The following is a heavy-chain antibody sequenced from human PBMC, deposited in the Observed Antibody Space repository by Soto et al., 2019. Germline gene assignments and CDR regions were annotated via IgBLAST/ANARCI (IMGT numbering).Heavy chain of an antibody. D-gene: IGHD3-3*01. CDR3: AYRPPAQVIFLGLAV. J-gene: IGHJ6*02. V-gene: IGHV2-5*02. CDR1: GFSPKTSGVV. Sequence: QITLKESGPSLVKHTQTLTLTCSFSGFSPKTSGVVVAWIRQPPGGALEWLGFIYWDDDLRFNPSLQTRLCITRGPTGNEVVLRMTNMGPADTGTYYCAYRPPAQVIFLGLAVWCQGNTVTVSS. CDR2: IYWDDDL.